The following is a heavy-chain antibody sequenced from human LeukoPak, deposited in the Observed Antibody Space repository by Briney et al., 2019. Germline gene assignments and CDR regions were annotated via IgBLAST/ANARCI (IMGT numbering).Heavy chain of an antibody. J-gene: IGHJ4*02. CDR2: ISGGGEST. D-gene: IGHD6-19*01. CDR3: AKGKYSSGGVPDY. CDR1: EFTFSSHA. V-gene: IGHV3-23*01. Sequence: GGSLRLSCVASEFTFSSHAMNWVRQAPGKGLEWVSSISGGGESTYYADSVKGRFTVSRDNSKNTLYLQINSLRGEDTVVYCCAKGKYSSGGVPDYWGQGTLVTVSS.